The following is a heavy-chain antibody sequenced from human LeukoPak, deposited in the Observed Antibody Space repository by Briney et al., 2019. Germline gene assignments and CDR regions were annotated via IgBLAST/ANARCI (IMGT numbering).Heavy chain of an antibody. Sequence: PGGSLRLSCAASGFTFSNYWMNWVRQAPGKGLEWVSSISSSSSYIYYADSVKGRFTISRDNAKNSLYLQMNSLRAEDTAVYYCASALLPGDWSVAGFDYWGQGTLVTVSS. D-gene: IGHD7-27*01. CDR3: ASALLPGDWSVAGFDY. CDR1: GFTFSNYW. J-gene: IGHJ4*02. V-gene: IGHV3-21*01. CDR2: ISSSSSYI.